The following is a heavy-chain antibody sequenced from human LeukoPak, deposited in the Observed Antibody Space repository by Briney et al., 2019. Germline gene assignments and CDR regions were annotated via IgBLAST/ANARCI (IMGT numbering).Heavy chain of an antibody. D-gene: IGHD6-19*01. J-gene: IGHJ4*02. CDR2: IIPIFGTA. CDR3: AREARSGWPTGDY. Sequence: SVKVSCKASGVTFSSYAISWVRQAPGQGLEWMGGIIPIFGTANYAQKFQGRVTITTDESTSTAYMELSSLRSEDTAVYYCAREARSGWPTGDYWGQGTLVTVSS. V-gene: IGHV1-69*05. CDR1: GVTFSSYA.